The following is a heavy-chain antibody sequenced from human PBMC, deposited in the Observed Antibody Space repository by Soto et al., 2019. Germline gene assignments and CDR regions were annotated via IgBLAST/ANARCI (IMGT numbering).Heavy chain of an antibody. J-gene: IGHJ4*01. CDR3: ARDSVLAYYF. CDR2: MYYYGNT. V-gene: IGHV4-61*03. Sequence: WSVIRQPLGKGLEWIGDMYYYGNTDYNPSFRGRATISVDKAKNHFSMQWTSVTSADTAIYYCARDSVLAYYF. D-gene: IGHD3-3*02.